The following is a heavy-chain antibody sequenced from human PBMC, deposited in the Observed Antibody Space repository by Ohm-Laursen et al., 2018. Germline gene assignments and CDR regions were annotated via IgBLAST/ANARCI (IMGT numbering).Heavy chain of an antibody. Sequence: ASVKVSCKASGYTFTGYYMHWVRQAPGQGLEWMGWINPNSGGTNYAQKFQGRVTMTRDTSISTAYMELSRLRSDDTAVYYCARADGSGSSYGMDVWGQGTTVTVSS. V-gene: IGHV1-2*02. CDR1: GYTFTGYY. CDR2: INPNSGGT. CDR3: ARADGSGSSYGMDV. J-gene: IGHJ6*02. D-gene: IGHD3-10*01.